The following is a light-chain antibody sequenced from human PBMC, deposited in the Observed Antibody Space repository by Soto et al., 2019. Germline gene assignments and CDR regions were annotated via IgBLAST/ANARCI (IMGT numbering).Light chain of an antibody. J-gene: IGLJ1*01. CDR2: EVS. V-gene: IGLV2-14*01. CDR1: SSDVGDYNY. CDR3: SSSTGRGNPLYV. Sequence: QSALTQPASVSGSPGQSITISCTGTSSDVGDYNYVSWYKQYPGKAAKLMIYEVSNRPSGVSKRFSGSKSGNTASLAISGLQAEDEADYCCSSSTGRGNPLYVFGTGTKLTVL.